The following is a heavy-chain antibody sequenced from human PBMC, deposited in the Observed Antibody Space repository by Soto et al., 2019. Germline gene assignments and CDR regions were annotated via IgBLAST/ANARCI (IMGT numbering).Heavy chain of an antibody. D-gene: IGHD3-3*02. CDR3: ARQQFWSGYLVSYYFDY. CDR2: IYYSGST. J-gene: IGHJ4*02. V-gene: IGHV4-39*01. Sequence: PSETLSLTCPVSGCSISSSSYYWGWIRQPPGKGLEWIGSIYYSGSTYYNPSLKSRVTISVDTSKNQFSLKLSSVTAADTAVYYCARQQFWSGYLVSYYFDYWGQGTLVTVSS. CDR1: GCSISSSSYY.